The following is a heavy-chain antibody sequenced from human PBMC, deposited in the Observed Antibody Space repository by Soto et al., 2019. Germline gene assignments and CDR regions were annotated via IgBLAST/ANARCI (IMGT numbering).Heavy chain of an antibody. D-gene: IGHD3-10*01. Sequence: QVQLQESGPGLVKASETLSLTCTVSGGSIRSLYWNWIRQPPGKGLEWIGYIYYSGITNYNPSLKSRVTISVDTSKHQSSLKLNSVTAADTAVYYCARESGLGSAFDIWGQGTMVTVSS. CDR2: IYYSGIT. J-gene: IGHJ3*02. CDR3: ARESGLGSAFDI. V-gene: IGHV4-59*01. CDR1: GGSIRSLY.